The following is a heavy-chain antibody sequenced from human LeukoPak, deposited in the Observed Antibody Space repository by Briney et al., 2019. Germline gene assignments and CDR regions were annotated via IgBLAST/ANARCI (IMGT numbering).Heavy chain of an antibody. CDR3: ARGFGRWLQSS. V-gene: IGHV4-34*01. D-gene: IGHD5-24*01. CDR2: INHSGST. Sequence: SETLSLTCAVYGGSFSGYYWSWIRQPPGKGLEWIGEINHSGSTNYNPSLKSRVTISVDTSKNQFSLKLSSVTAADTAVYYCARGFGRWLQSSWGQGTLVTVSS. J-gene: IGHJ5*02. CDR1: GGSFSGYY.